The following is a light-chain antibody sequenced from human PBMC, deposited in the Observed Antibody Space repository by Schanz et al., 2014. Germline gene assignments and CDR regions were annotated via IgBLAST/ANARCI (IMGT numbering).Light chain of an antibody. J-gene: IGKJ2*01. CDR1: QGISNY. V-gene: IGKV1-27*01. CDR2: AAS. CDR3: QQYHSNPYT. Sequence: DIQMTQSPSSLSASVGDRVTLTCRASQGISNYVAWYQQKPGKVPRLLIYAASTLHSGVPSRFRGSGSGTDFTLTINSLQPEDVATYYCQQYHSNPYTFGQGTKLEIK.